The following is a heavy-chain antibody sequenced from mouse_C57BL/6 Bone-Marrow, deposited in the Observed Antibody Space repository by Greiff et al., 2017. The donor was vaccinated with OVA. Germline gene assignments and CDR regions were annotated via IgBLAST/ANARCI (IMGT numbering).Heavy chain of an antibody. CDR1: GFNIKDDY. Sequence: VQLQQSGAELVRPGASVKLSCTASGFNIKDDYMNWVKQRPEQGLEWIGWIDPENGDTEYASKFQGKATITADTSSNTAYLQLSSLTSEDTAVYYCTTAYYSNYGFAYWGQGTLVTVSA. V-gene: IGHV14-4*01. CDR3: TTAYYSNYGFAY. J-gene: IGHJ3*01. CDR2: IDPENGDT. D-gene: IGHD2-5*01.